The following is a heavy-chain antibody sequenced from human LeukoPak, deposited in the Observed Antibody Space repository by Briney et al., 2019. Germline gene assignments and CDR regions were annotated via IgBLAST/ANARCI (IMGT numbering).Heavy chain of an antibody. Sequence: GGSLRLSCAASGFTFSTSWMHWVRQAPGKGLVWVSRINRDTTTTNYADSVKGRFTISRDNAKNTLYLQMNSLSAEDTAVYYCATAGNYRFDYWGQGTLVTVSS. CDR1: GFTFSTSW. D-gene: IGHD4-11*01. CDR2: INRDTTTT. J-gene: IGHJ4*02. V-gene: IGHV3-74*01. CDR3: ATAGNYRFDY.